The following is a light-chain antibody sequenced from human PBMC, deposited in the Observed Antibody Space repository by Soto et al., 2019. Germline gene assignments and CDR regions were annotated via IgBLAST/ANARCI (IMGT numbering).Light chain of an antibody. CDR3: AAWDDSLSGVV. V-gene: IGLV1-47*01. J-gene: IGLJ2*01. CDR1: RSNIGSNY. CDR2: RNN. Sequence: QSVLTQPPSASGTPGQGVTIPLSWSRSNIGSNYVYWYQQLPGTAPKLLIYRNNQRPSGVPDRFSGSKSGTSASLAISGLRSEDEADYYCAAWDDSLSGVVFGGGTKLTVL.